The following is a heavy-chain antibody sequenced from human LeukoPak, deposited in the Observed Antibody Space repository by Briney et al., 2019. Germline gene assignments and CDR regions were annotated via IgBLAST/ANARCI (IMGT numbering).Heavy chain of an antibody. J-gene: IGHJ6*03. CDR1: GYTFTSYG. D-gene: IGHD3-9*01. CDR3: ARDRPAYFDWLPQPYYYYYMDV. V-gene: IGHV1-18*01. CDR2: ISAYNGNT. Sequence: ASVKVSCKASGYTFTSYGISWVRQAPGQGLEWMGWISAYNGNTNYAQKLQGRATMTTDTSTSTAYMELRSLRSDDTAVYYCARDRPAYFDWLPQPYYYYYMDVWGKGTTVTISS.